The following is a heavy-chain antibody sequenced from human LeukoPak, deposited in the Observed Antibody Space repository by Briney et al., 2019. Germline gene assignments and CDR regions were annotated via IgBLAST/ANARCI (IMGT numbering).Heavy chain of an antibody. CDR3: ARDLGLAMPGSFDF. CDR2: ISSGSDYI. D-gene: IGHD2-2*01. CDR1: GFTYRRYS. J-gene: IGHJ4*02. Sequence: GGSLRLSCVASGFTYRRYSMNWVRQAPGKGLEWVSTISSGSDYIYHADSVRGRFTISRDNARNSLYLQMNSMRVDDTAAYYCARDLGLAMPGSFDFWGQGLLVTVSS. V-gene: IGHV3-21*06.